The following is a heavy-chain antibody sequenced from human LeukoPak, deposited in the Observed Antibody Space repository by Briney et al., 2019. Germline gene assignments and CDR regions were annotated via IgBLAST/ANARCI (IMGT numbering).Heavy chain of an antibody. J-gene: IGHJ4*02. CDR2: IIPIFGTA. V-gene: IGHV1-69*06. D-gene: IGHD5-12*01. CDR3: ARGHIVATIPFDY. Sequence: SVKVSCKASGGTFSSYAISWVRQAPGQGLEWTGRIIPIFGTANYAQKFQGRVTITADKSTSTAYMELSSLRSEDTAVYYCARGHIVATIPFDYWGQGTLVTVSS. CDR1: GGTFSSYA.